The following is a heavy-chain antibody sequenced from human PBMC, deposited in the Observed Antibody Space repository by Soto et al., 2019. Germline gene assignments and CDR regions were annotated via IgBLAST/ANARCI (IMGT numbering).Heavy chain of an antibody. CDR1: GSITNHH. CDR2: FNPSGLST. J-gene: IGHJ4*02. V-gene: IGHV1-46*01. D-gene: IGHD6-19*01. CDR3: AKVTHRGPIAVAGPLGS. Sequence: QVHLVQSGAEVKKPGASVNVSCQASGSITNHHMHWVRQAPGQGLEWIGIFNPSGLSTTYAQKFHGRVTITRDTSTSTVYMELSSLTSEDTAVYFCAKVTHRGPIAVAGPLGSWGQGTLVIVSS.